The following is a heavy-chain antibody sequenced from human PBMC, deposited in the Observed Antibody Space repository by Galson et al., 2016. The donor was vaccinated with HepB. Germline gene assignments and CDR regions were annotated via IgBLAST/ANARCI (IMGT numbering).Heavy chain of an antibody. J-gene: IGHJ5*02. D-gene: IGHD2/OR15-2a*01. Sequence: LSLTCAVYGGSFSTYYWNWIRQPPGKGLEWIGEIDYSGSGIYNPSLKSRVSISVDMSKNQFSLRLRSVTAADTAVYYCARGRDRRLEYSKLRRRVSCFDPWGQGTLVTVSS. CDR2: IDYSGSG. V-gene: IGHV4-34*01. CDR1: GGSFSTYY. CDR3: ARGRDRRLEYSKLRRRVSCFDP.